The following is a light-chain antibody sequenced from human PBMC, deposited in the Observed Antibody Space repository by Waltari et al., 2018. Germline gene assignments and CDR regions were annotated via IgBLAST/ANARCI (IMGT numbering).Light chain of an antibody. CDR1: SSDVGHYNR. V-gene: IGLV2-23*02. Sequence: QSDLTQPASVSGSPGQSITISCTGTSSDVGHYNRVSWYQQHTGKAPKLMIYSVSKRPSGVSDRFSGSKSGDMASLTISGLQPEDEAEYFCSSYAGSSKGVFGGGTKVTVL. CDR2: SVS. CDR3: SSYAGSSKGV. J-gene: IGLJ2*01.